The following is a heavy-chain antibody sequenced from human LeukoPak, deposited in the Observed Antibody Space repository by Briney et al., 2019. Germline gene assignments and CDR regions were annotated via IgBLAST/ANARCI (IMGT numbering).Heavy chain of an antibody. V-gene: IGHV3-21*01. J-gene: IGHJ4*02. CDR3: AISRDGYNCPFDY. CDR1: GFTFSSYS. CDR2: ISSSSSYI. Sequence: GGSLRLSCAASGFTFSSYSMNWVRQAPGKRLEWVSSISSSSSYIYYADSVKGRFTISRDNAKNSLYLQMNSLRAEDTAVYYCAISRDGYNCPFDYWGQGTLVTVSS. D-gene: IGHD5-24*01.